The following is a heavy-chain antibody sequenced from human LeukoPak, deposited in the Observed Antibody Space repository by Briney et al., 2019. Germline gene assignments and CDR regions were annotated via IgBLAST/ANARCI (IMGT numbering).Heavy chain of an antibody. CDR2: ISYDGSNK. Sequence: GGSLRLSCAASGFTFSSYGMHWVRQAPGKGLEWVAVISYDGSNKYYADSVKGRFTISRDNSKNTLYLQMNSLRAEDTAVYYCARDGAFYDYVWGSYRPVGCMDVWGKGTTVTVSS. J-gene: IGHJ6*04. V-gene: IGHV3-30*03. D-gene: IGHD3-16*02. CDR3: ARDGAFYDYVWGSYRPVGCMDV. CDR1: GFTFSSYG.